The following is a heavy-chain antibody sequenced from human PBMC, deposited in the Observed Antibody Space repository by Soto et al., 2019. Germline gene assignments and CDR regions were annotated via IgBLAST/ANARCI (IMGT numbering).Heavy chain of an antibody. CDR2: INSDGSST. V-gene: IGHV3-74*01. CDR3: ARVTQWLAAPLGMDV. Sequence: GGSLSLSCAASEFTFSSYAMSWVRQAPGQGLVWVSRINSDGSSTSYADSAKGRFTISRDNAKNTLYLQMNSLRAEDTAVYYCARVTQWLAAPLGMDVWGQGTTVTVSS. CDR1: EFTFSSYA. J-gene: IGHJ6*02. D-gene: IGHD6-19*01.